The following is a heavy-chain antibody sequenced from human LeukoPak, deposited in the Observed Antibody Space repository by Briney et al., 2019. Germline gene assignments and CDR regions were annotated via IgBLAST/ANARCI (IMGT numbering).Heavy chain of an antibody. J-gene: IGHJ6*03. CDR1: GDTFSSYD. Sequence: GASVKVSCKASGDTFSSYDIRWVRQAPGQGLEWMGGIIPIFGTANYAQKFQGRVTITTDASTSTAYMELSSLRSEDTAVYYCARGGHTIAARRSYYYYMDVWGKGTTVTVSS. CDR3: ARGGHTIAARRSYYYYMDV. CDR2: IIPIFGTA. V-gene: IGHV1-69*05. D-gene: IGHD6-6*01.